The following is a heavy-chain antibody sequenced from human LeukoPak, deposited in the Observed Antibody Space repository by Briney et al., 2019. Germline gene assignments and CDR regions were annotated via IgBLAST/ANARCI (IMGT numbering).Heavy chain of an antibody. CDR1: GYSFTSYY. Sequence: ASVKVSCKASGYSFTSYYMHWVRQAPGQGPEWMGIINPSGGNTSYAQQFQGRVTMTRDTSTSTAYMELSSLRSEDTAGYYCARDWLGQLIRLRTADSYFDYWGKGTLVTVSS. V-gene: IGHV1-46*01. D-gene: IGHD6-13*01. CDR3: ARDWLGQLIRLRTADSYFDY. J-gene: IGHJ4*02. CDR2: INPSGGNT.